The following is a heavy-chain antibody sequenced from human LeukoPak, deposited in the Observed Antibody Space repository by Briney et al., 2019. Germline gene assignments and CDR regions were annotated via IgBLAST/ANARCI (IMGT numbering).Heavy chain of an antibody. D-gene: IGHD2/OR15-2a*01. CDR2: ISSSCSVI. J-gene: IGHJ6*03. Sequence: GGSLRLSCAASGFTFTDYYMTWIRQAPGKGLEWVSYISSSCSVIHYADSVKGRFTISRDNAKNLVYLQMKSLRAEDAAVYFCARDTTDYYYMDVWGKGTTVTVSS. V-gene: IGHV3-11*04. CDR3: ARDTTDYYYMDV. CDR1: GFTFTDYY.